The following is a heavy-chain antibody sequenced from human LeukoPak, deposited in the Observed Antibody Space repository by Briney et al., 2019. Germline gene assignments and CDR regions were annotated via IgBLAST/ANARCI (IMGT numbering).Heavy chain of an antibody. V-gene: IGHV4-4*07. D-gene: IGHD2-2*02. CDR1: GGSISSYY. Sequence: SETLSLTCTVSGGSISSYYWSWIRQPAGKGLEWIGRIYTSGSTNYNPSLKSRVTMSVDTSKNQFSLKLSSVTAADTAVYYCARGRYCSSTSCYKHEGTYYYYYMDVWGKGTTVTVSS. J-gene: IGHJ6*03. CDR2: IYTSGST. CDR3: ARGRYCSSTSCYKHEGTYYYYYMDV.